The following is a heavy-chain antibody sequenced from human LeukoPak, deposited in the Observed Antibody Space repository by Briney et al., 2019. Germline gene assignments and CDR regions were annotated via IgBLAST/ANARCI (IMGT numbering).Heavy chain of an antibody. D-gene: IGHD1-26*01. CDR3: PSGLVAPWGY. J-gene: IGHJ4*02. V-gene: IGHV3-48*03. Sequence: GGSLRLSCAASGFTFTKYEMNSVRQAPGEGLEWLSYIGASGSTIYYADSVKGRFTISRANAKNSLYLQMNSLRAEDTAIYYCPSGLVAPWGYWGQGTLVTVSS. CDR1: GFTFTKYE. CDR2: IGASGSTI.